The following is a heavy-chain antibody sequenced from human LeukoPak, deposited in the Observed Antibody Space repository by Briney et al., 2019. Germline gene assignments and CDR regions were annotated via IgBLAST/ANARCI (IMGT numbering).Heavy chain of an antibody. J-gene: IGHJ5*02. CDR1: GGSFSGYY. CDR3: ARGTRYYYDSSGYYRGSIRFDP. D-gene: IGHD3-22*01. V-gene: IGHV4-34*01. Sequence: SETLSLTCTVSGGSFSGYYWSWIRQPPGKGLEWIGEINHSGSTNYNPSLKSRVTISVDTSKNQFSLKPSSVTAADTAVYYCARGTRYYYDSSGYYRGSIRFDPWGQGTLVTVSS. CDR2: INHSGST.